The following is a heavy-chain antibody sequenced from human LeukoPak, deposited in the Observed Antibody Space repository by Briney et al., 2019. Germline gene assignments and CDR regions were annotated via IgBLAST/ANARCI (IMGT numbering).Heavy chain of an antibody. J-gene: IGHJ4*02. Sequence: SVKVSCKASGGAFSSYAISWVRQAPGQGLEWMGGIIPIFGTANYAQKFQGRVTITADESTSTAYMELCSLRSEDTAVYYCARGDDYSNYLVYWGQGTLVTVSS. CDR2: IIPIFGTA. V-gene: IGHV1-69*13. CDR3: ARGDDYSNYLVY. CDR1: GGAFSSYA. D-gene: IGHD4-11*01.